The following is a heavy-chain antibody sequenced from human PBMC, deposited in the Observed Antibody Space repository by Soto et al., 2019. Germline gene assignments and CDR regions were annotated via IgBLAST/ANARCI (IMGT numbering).Heavy chain of an antibody. V-gene: IGHV4-30-4*01. CDR1: GGSISSGDYY. D-gene: IGHD2-2*01. Sequence: QVQLQESGPGLVKPSQTLSLTCTVSGGSISSGDYYWSWIRQPPGKGLEWIGYIYYSGSTYYNPSLKIRVTISVDTSKNHFPLKLSSVTAADPAVYYCARAQVVPAAMYGYWGQGTLVTVSS. J-gene: IGHJ4*02. CDR3: ARAQVVPAAMYGY. CDR2: IYYSGST.